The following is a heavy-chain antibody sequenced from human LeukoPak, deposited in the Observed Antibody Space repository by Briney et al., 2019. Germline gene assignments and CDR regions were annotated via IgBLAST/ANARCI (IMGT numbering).Heavy chain of an antibody. D-gene: IGHD6-6*01. CDR1: GGSISSGGYY. V-gene: IGHV4-31*03. CDR3: ARIGYSSSGGGLGFDY. Sequence: SETLSLTCTVSGGSISSGGYYWSWIRQHPGKGLEWIGYIYYSGSTYYNPSLKSRVTISVDTSKNQFSLKLSSVTAADTAVYYCARIGYSSSGGGLGFDYWGQGTLVTVSS. J-gene: IGHJ4*02. CDR2: IYYSGST.